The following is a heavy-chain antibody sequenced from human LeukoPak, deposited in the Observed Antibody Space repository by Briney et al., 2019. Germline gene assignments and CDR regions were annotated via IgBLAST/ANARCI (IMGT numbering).Heavy chain of an antibody. J-gene: IGHJ4*02. CDR2: MNPNSGNT. CDR1: GYTFTSYD. V-gene: IGHV1-8*01. D-gene: IGHD4-11*01. CDR3: ARDSSSVTTPYFDY. Sequence: ASVKVSCKASGYTFTSYDINWVRQATGQGLEWMGWMNPNSGNTGYAQIFQGRVTMTRDTSISTAFMELNRLRSDDTAVYYCARDSSSVTTPYFDYWAQGTLVTVPS.